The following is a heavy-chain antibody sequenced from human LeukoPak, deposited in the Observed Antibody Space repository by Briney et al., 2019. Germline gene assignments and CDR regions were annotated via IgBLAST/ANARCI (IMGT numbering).Heavy chain of an antibody. V-gene: IGHV3-30*02. CDR2: IRYNGQLQ. D-gene: IGHD6-19*01. Sequence: GGSPRLSCDASGFTFSDYGMHWVRQAPGKGLEWVAFIRYNGQLQMYGDSVRGRFIISRDNSMNRMYLQLNNVRSEDTAVYYCVKDQAGGWGQGTLVTVSS. J-gene: IGHJ4*02. CDR3: VKDQAGG. CDR1: GFTFSDYG.